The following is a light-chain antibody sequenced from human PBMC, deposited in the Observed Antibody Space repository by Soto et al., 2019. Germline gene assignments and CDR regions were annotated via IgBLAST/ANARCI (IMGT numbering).Light chain of an antibody. CDR1: SSNIGAGYD. J-gene: IGLJ3*02. Sequence: QSVLAQPPSVSGAPGQRVTISCTGRSSNIGAGYDVHWYKQLPGTAPRLLIYGNSNRPSGVPDRFSGSKSGTSASLAITGLQAEDEADYYCQSYDNSLKIVVGGGTKRTVL. CDR2: GNS. CDR3: QSYDNSLKIV. V-gene: IGLV1-40*01.